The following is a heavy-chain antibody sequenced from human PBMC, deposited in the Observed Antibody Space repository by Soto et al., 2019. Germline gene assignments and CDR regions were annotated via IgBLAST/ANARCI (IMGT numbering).Heavy chain of an antibody. D-gene: IGHD5-12*01. V-gene: IGHV3-33*01. J-gene: IGHJ4*02. CDR2: IWYDGSNK. Sequence: GGSLRLSCAASGFTFSSYGMHWVRQAPGKGLEWVAVIWYDGSNKYYADSVKGRFTISRDNSKNTLYLQMNSLRAEDTAVYYCARDLGYSGYDLAYWCQGTLVNVSS. CDR1: GFTFSSYG. CDR3: ARDLGYSGYDLAY.